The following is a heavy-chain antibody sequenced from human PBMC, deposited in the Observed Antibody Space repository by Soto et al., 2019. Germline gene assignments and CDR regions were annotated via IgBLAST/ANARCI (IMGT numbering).Heavy chain of an antibody. CDR3: ARGDGYCSSTSCYPAAFDI. D-gene: IGHD2-2*03. J-gene: IGHJ3*02. V-gene: IGHV4-34*01. Sequence: QVQLQQWGAGLLKPSETLSLTCAVYGGSFSGYYWSWIRQPPGKGLEWIGEINHSGSTNYNPSLKSRVTISGDTSKNQCSLKLSSVTAADTAVYYCARGDGYCSSTSCYPAAFDIWGQGTMVTVSS. CDR2: INHSGST. CDR1: GGSFSGYY.